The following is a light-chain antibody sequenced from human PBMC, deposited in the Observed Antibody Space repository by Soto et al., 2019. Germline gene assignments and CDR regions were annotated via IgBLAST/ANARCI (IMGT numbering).Light chain of an antibody. CDR1: QTISSW. CDR2: KAS. Sequence: DIQMTQSPSTLSASVGDRVTITCRASQTISSWLAWYQQKPGKAPNVLIYKASSLESGVPSRFSDSGYGTEFTLTISSLHPDDSATYYCQQYSSYGITFGQGTRLEIK. J-gene: IGKJ5*01. CDR3: QQYSSYGIT. V-gene: IGKV1-5*03.